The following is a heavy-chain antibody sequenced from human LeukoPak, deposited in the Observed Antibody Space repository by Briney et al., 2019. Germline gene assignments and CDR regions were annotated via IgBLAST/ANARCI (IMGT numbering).Heavy chain of an antibody. Sequence: GGSLRLSCAASGFTFSSYAMSWVRQAPGKGLEWVSAISGSGGSTYYADSVKGRFTISRDNSKNTLYLQMNSLGAEDTAVYYCAKDPGYCSSTSCYNYFDYWGQGTLVTVSS. CDR1: GFTFSSYA. CDR2: ISGSGGST. CDR3: AKDPGYCSSTSCYNYFDY. D-gene: IGHD2-2*01. J-gene: IGHJ4*02. V-gene: IGHV3-23*01.